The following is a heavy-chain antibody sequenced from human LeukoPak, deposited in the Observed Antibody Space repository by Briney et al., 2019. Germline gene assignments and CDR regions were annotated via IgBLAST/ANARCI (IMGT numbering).Heavy chain of an antibody. V-gene: IGHV4-34*01. J-gene: IGHJ4*02. D-gene: IGHD6-19*01. Sequence: SETLSLTCAVYGGSFSGYYWSWIRQPPGKGLEWIGEINHSGSTNYNPSPKSRVTISVDTSKNQFSLKLSSVTAADTAVYYCARGDSRSSGWFIFDYWGQGTLVTVSS. CDR3: ARGDSRSSGWFIFDY. CDR1: GGSFSGYY. CDR2: INHSGST.